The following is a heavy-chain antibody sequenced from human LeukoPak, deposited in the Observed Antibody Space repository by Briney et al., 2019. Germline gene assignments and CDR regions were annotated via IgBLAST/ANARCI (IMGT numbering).Heavy chain of an antibody. CDR1: GYTFTSYG. V-gene: IGHV1-18*01. Sequence: GASVKVSCKASGYTFTSYGISWVRQAPGQGLEWMGWISAYNGNTNYAQKLQGRVTMTPDTSTSTAYMELRSLRSDDTAVYYCARVVGIAAAENWFDPWGQGTLVTVSS. D-gene: IGHD6-13*01. J-gene: IGHJ5*02. CDR2: ISAYNGNT. CDR3: ARVVGIAAAENWFDP.